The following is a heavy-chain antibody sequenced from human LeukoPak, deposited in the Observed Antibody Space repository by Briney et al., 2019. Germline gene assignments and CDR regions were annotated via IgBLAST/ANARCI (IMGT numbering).Heavy chain of an antibody. CDR2: INPNSGGT. Sequence: ASVKVSCKASGYTFTGYYMHWVRQAPGQGLEWMGWINPNSGGTNYAQKFQGRVTMTRDTSISTAYMELSRLRSDDTAVYYCARGRSIAARPYYYMDVWGKGPRSPSP. J-gene: IGHJ6*03. CDR1: GYTFTGYY. V-gene: IGHV1-2*02. CDR3: ARGRSIAARPYYYMDV. D-gene: IGHD6-6*01.